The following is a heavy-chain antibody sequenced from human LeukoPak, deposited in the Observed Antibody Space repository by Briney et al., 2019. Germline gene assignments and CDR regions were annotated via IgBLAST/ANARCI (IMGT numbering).Heavy chain of an antibody. V-gene: IGHV4-38-2*02. CDR3: ARVLISSASWFDP. J-gene: IGHJ5*02. CDR2: MFHSGST. D-gene: IGHD6-6*01. Sequence: PSETLSLTCTVSGYSISSGHYWAWIRQSPEKGLEWIASMFHSGSTYYNPSLKSRVTTSVDTSKNQFSLKLSSVTAADTAVYYCARVLISSASWFDPWGQGTLVTVSS. CDR1: GYSISSGHY.